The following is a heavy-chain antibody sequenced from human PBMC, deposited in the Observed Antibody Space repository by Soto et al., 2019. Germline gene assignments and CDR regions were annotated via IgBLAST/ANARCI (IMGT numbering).Heavy chain of an antibody. D-gene: IGHD3-16*01. CDR1: GFTFSSYG. J-gene: IGHJ4*02. Sequence: GGSLRLSCAASGFTFSSYGMHWVRQAPGKGLEWVAVIWYDGSNKYYADSVKGRFTISRDNSKNTLYLQMNSLRAEDTAVYYCARGHSGWGYYFDYWGQGTLVTVSS. CDR2: IWYDGSNK. CDR3: ARGHSGWGYYFDY. V-gene: IGHV3-33*01.